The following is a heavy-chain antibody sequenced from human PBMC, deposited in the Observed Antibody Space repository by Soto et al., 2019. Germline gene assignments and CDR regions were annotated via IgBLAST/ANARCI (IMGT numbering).Heavy chain of an antibody. Sequence: QVQLQQWGAGLLKPSETLSLTCAVYGGSFSGYYWSWIRQPPGKGLEWIGEINHSGSTNYNPSLKSRVTISVDTSKNQFSLKLSSVTAADTAVYYCARGSRPFTYDFWSGYHAAFDYWGQGTLVTVSS. CDR3: ARGSRPFTYDFWSGYHAAFDY. V-gene: IGHV4-34*01. J-gene: IGHJ4*02. CDR1: GGSFSGYY. D-gene: IGHD3-3*01. CDR2: INHSGST.